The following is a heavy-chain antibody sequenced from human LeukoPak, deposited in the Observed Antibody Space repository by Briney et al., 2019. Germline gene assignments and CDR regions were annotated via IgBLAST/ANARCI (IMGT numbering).Heavy chain of an antibody. CDR3: ARHVMDSGSSGYLTSSFDP. J-gene: IGHJ5*02. CDR1: GGSISSYY. V-gene: IGHV4-59*08. CDR2: IYYSGST. Sequence: SETLSLTCTVSGGSISSYYWSWLRQPPGKGLEWIGYIYYSGSTNYNPSLKSRVTISVDTSKNQFSLKLSSVTAADTSVYYCARHVMDSGSSGYLTSSFDPWGQGTLVTVSS. D-gene: IGHD3-22*01.